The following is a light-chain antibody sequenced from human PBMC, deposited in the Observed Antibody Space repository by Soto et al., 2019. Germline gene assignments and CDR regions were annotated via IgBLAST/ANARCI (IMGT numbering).Light chain of an antibody. Sequence: EIVMTQSPATLSVSPGERATLSCRASQSVSSNLAWYQQKPGQAPRLLIYGASTRATGIPARFSGSGSGTEFTLTISRLQSEDFAVYYCQPYNNWPQAFGQGTKVEIK. CDR1: QSVSSN. J-gene: IGKJ1*01. CDR2: GAS. CDR3: QPYNNWPQA. V-gene: IGKV3-15*01.